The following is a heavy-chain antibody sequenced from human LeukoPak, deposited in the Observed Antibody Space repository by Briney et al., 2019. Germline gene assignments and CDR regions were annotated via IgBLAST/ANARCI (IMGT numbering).Heavy chain of an antibody. Sequence: GGSLRLSCAASGFTFSSYGMHWVRQAPGKGLEWVAFIWYDGSNKYYADSVKGRFTISRDNSKNTLYLQMNSLRAEDTAVYYCANPSGARSDYWGQGTLVTVSS. CDR1: GFTFSSYG. CDR2: IWYDGSNK. V-gene: IGHV3-30*02. CDR3: ANPSGARSDY. J-gene: IGHJ4*02.